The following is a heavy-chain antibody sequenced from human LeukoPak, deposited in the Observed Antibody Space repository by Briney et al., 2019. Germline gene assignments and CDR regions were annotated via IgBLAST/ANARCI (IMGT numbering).Heavy chain of an antibody. Sequence: PGGSLRLSCAASGFTVSSKYMSWVRQAPGKGLEWLSVTYNSGGTYYADSVKGRFTISRDDSKNTLYLQMNSLRVEDTAVYFCARDCSASSSDYYPLGYWGQGTLVTVSS. J-gene: IGHJ4*02. CDR1: GFTVSSKY. V-gene: IGHV3-66*01. CDR3: ARDCSASSSDYYPLGY. CDR2: TYNSGGT. D-gene: IGHD3-22*01.